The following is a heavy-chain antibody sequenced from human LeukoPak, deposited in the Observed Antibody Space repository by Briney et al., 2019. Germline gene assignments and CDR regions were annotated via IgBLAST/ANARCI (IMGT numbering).Heavy chain of an antibody. CDR2: ISVYNGNT. CDR3: ATEYSSSQPPYYFDY. J-gene: IGHJ4*02. D-gene: IGHD6-6*01. CDR1: GYTFSNSG. Sequence: ASVKVSFKGSGYTFSNSGISWVWQAPGQGLERMGWISVYNGNTNYAQRLQGRVTMTTDTSTSTAYMELRSLRSDDTAVYYCATEYSSSQPPYYFDYWGQGTLVTVSS. V-gene: IGHV1-18*01.